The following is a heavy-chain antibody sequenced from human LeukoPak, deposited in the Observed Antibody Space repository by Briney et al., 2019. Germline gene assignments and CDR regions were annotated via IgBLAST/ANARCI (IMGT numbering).Heavy chain of an antibody. J-gene: IGHJ4*02. CDR2: IYSGGMT. CDR1: GFTFSSYW. D-gene: IGHD2-15*01. V-gene: IGHV3-53*01. Sequence: PGGSLRLSCAASGFTFSSYWMSWVRQAPGKGLEWVSVIYSGGMTYYADSVKGRFTISRGTSNNTLYLQMVSLRDEDTAVYYCARERRYCSGDNCYSGYAYWGRGTLVTVSS. CDR3: ARERRYCSGDNCYSGYAY.